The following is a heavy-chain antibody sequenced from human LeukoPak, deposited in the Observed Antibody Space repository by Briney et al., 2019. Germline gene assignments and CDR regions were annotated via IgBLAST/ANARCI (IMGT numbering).Heavy chain of an antibody. V-gene: IGHV3-23*01. D-gene: IGHD1-1*01. CDR1: GSTFSSYA. CDR2: ISGSGGST. J-gene: IGHJ6*02. Sequence: GGSLRLSCAAFGSTFSSYAMSWVRQAPGKGLEWVSAISGSGGSTYYADSVKGRFTISSDNSKNTLYLQMNSLRAEDTAVYYCAKKSSSRNSYYYYGMDVWGQGTTVTVSS. CDR3: AKKSSSRNSYYYYGMDV.